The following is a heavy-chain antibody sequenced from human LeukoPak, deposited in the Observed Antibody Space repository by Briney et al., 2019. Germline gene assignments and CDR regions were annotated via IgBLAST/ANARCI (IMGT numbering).Heavy chain of an antibody. CDR3: ARDQRYNWNDVGYYYYYYMDV. V-gene: IGHV1-2*02. CDR1: GYTFTGYY. CDR2: INPNSGGT. J-gene: IGHJ6*03. Sequence: ASVKVSCKASGYTFTGYYMHWVRQAPGQGLEWMGWINPNSGGTNYAQKFQGRVTMTRDTSISTAYMELSRLRSDDTAVYYCARDQRYNWNDVGYYYYYYMDVWGKGTTVTVSS. D-gene: IGHD1-20*01.